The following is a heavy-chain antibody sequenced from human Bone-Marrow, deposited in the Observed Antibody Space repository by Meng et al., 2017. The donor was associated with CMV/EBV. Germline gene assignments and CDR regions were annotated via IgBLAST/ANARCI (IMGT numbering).Heavy chain of an antibody. CDR1: GATYRSND. D-gene: IGHD4-17*01. J-gene: IGHJ4*02. V-gene: IGHV1-69*01. CDR3: ARGWGGDQEAIDY. CDR2: SVPIFGTR. Sequence: KASGATYRSNDRGWGREAPGQGLEGVGVSVPIFGTRNYAQKFQGRVTITADESTSTADMELSSLRSEDTAVYYCARGWGGDQEAIDYWGQGTLVTVSS.